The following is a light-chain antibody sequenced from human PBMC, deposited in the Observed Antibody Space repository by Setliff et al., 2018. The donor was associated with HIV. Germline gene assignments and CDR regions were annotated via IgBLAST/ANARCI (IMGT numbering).Light chain of an antibody. V-gene: IGLV2-14*01. CDR3: SSFTSTTTLV. CDR2: EVS. J-gene: IGLJ1*01. CDR1: SSDVGSYNY. Sequence: QSVLTQPASVSGSPGQSITISCTGTSSDVGSYNYVSWYQQHPGKAPKLMISEVSNRPSGVSNRFSGSKSDNTAFLTISGLQAEDEADYFCSSFTSTTTLVFGTGTKVTVL.